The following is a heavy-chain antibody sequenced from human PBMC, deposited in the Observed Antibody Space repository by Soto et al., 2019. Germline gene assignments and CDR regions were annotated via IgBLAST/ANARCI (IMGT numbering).Heavy chain of an antibody. CDR2: IIPIFGTA. Sequence: QVQLVQSGAEVKKPGSSVKVSCKASGGTFSSYAISWVRQAPGQGLEWLGGIIPIFGTANYAQKFQGRVTITADESTSTDYMELSSLRSEDTAVYYCARARYSSSWGATFDPWGEGNLVTVSS. D-gene: IGHD6-19*01. CDR1: GGTFSSYA. J-gene: IGHJ5*02. CDR3: ARARYSSSWGATFDP. V-gene: IGHV1-69*12.